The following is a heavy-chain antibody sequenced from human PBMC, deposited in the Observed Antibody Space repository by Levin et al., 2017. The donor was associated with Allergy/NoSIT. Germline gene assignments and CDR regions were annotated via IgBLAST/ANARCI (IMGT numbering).Heavy chain of an antibody. CDR2: IIPILGIA. Sequence: KISCKASGGTFSSYAISWVRQAPGQGLEWMGRIIPILGIANYAQKFQGRVTITADKSTSTAYMELSSLRSEDTAVYYCARCPHYYGSGSYYHYYDYGMDVWGQGTTVTVSS. J-gene: IGHJ6*02. D-gene: IGHD3-10*01. CDR3: ARCPHYYGSGSYYHYYDYGMDV. V-gene: IGHV1-69*04. CDR1: GGTFSSYA.